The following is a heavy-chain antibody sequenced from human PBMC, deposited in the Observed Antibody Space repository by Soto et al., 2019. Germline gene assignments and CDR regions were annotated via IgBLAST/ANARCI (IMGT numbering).Heavy chain of an antibody. Sequence: ASVKVSCKASGYTFTSYYMHWVRQAPGQGLEWMGIINPSGGSTSYAQKFQGRVTMTRDTSTSTVYMELSSLRSEDTAVYYCARDFIAARIVEAFDLWGQGTMVTVSS. CDR1: GYTFTSYY. D-gene: IGHD6-6*01. J-gene: IGHJ3*01. CDR2: INPSGGST. V-gene: IGHV1-46*01. CDR3: ARDFIAARIVEAFDL.